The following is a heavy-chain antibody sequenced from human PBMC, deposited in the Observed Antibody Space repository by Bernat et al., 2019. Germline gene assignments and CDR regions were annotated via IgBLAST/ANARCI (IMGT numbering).Heavy chain of an antibody. CDR1: GYTFTSYY. D-gene: IGHD3-16*02. J-gene: IGHJ3*02. Sequence: QVQLVQSGAEVKKPGASVKVSCKASGYTFTSYYIQWVRQAPGQGLEWMGIINPRDATTSYAQNFQGRITMTRDTSTSTVYMELSSLRSEDTAVYYCVRIYQIDVFDIWGQGTMVTVSS. CDR2: INPRDATT. CDR3: VRIYQIDVFDI. V-gene: IGHV1-46*01.